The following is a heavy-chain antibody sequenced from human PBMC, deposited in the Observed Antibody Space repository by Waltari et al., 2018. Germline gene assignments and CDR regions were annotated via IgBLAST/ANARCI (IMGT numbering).Heavy chain of an antibody. Sequence: QVQLVQSGAEVKKPGSSVKVSCKASGGTFSSYAISWVRQAPGQGLEWMGGIIPILGIANYAQKFQGRVTITADESTSTAYMELSSLRSEDTAVYYCARDIRLRGSITMNVGHGGFDPWGQGTLVTVSS. V-gene: IGHV1-69*04. CDR2: IIPILGIA. CDR1: GGTFSSYA. CDR3: ARDIRLRGSITMNVGHGGFDP. D-gene: IGHD3-22*01. J-gene: IGHJ5*02.